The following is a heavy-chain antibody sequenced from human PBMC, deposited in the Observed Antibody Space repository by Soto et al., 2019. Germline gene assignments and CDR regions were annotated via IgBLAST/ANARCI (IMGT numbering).Heavy chain of an antibody. V-gene: IGHV1-18*01. J-gene: IGHJ4*02. Sequence: QVHLVQSGAEVKKPGASVKVSCKASGYTFSSYGITGVRQAPGQGLEWMGWISAHNGNTDYAQKLQGRVIVTRDTSTSTAYMELRSLISDDTAVYYCARGRYWDYWGQGALVTVSS. CDR2: ISAHNGNT. D-gene: IGHD2-8*02. CDR3: ARGRYWDY. CDR1: GYTFSSYG.